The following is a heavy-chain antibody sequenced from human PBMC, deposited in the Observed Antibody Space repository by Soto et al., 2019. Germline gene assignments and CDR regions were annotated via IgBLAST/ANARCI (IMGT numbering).Heavy chain of an antibody. J-gene: IGHJ4*01. D-gene: IGHD3-9*01. V-gene: IGHV3-30*18. CDR2: ISYDGSKK. CDR3: AKTATYVDDYANTGNSSEDY. CDR1: AFTFSDFG. Sequence: WGPLRLSCEVSAFTFSDFGLDWARQAPGKWLEWVAIISYDGSKKYYADFVKGRFTISRDNSKNTLILQMNSLRAEDTAVYYWAKTATYVDDYANTGNSSEDYWGSGALSSVST.